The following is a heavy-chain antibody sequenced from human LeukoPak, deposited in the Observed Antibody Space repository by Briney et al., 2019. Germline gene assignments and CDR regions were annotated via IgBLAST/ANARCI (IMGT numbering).Heavy chain of an antibody. CDR2: INESGTT. D-gene: IGHD3-22*01. CDR3: ASDRHYDSSGPEGLWYHYMGV. Sequence: PSETLSLTCAVYGGSFSAYYWSWIRQPPGKGLEWIGEINESGTTNYNPSLKSRVTISLDRSKNQFSLNLRSVTAADTAVYYCASDRHYDSSGPEGLWYHYMGVWGKGTTVIVSS. V-gene: IGHV4-34*01. J-gene: IGHJ6*03. CDR1: GGSFSAYY.